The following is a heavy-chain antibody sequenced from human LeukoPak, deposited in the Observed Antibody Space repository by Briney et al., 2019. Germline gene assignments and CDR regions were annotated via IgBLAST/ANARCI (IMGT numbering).Heavy chain of an antibody. Sequence: GGSLRLSCAASGFTFSSYEMNWVRQAPGKGLEWVSYISSSGSTIYYADSVKGRFTISRDNAKNSLYLQMNSLRAEDTAVYYCARDGYNLRRFDYWGQGTLVTVSS. D-gene: IGHD5-24*01. V-gene: IGHV3-48*03. CDR3: ARDGYNLRRFDY. CDR1: GFTFSSYE. J-gene: IGHJ4*02. CDR2: ISSSGSTI.